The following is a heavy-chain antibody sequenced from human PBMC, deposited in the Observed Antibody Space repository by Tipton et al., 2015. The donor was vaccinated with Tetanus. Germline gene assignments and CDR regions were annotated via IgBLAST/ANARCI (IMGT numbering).Heavy chain of an antibody. CDR1: GFSFSNYA. J-gene: IGHJ6*02. CDR2: MSWNSGSI. Sequence: RSLRLSCAASGFSFSNYAMSWVRQAPGKGLEWVSGMSWNSGSIGYADSVKGRFTISRDNAKNSLYLQMNSLRAEDTAVYYCARENGGYDYYYYYGMDVWAKGPRSPSP. V-gene: IGHV3-9*01. CDR3: ARENGGYDYYYYYGMDV. D-gene: IGHD5-12*01.